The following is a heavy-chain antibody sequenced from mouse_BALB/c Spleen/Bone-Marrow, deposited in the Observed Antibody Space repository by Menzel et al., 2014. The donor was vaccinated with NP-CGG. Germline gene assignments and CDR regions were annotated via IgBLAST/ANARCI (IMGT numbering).Heavy chain of an antibody. CDR3: ARGLRHQAWFAY. V-gene: IGHV1-67*01. J-gene: IGHJ3*01. D-gene: IGHD1-2*01. CDR1: GYTFTDYA. CDR2: ISTYSGNT. Sequence: QVQLKESGPELVRPGVSVKISCEGSGYTFTDYAMHWVKQSHAKSLEWIGVISTYSGNTNYNQKIKGKATMTVDKSSSTAYMELARLTSEDSAIYYCARGLRHQAWFAYWGQGTLVTVSA.